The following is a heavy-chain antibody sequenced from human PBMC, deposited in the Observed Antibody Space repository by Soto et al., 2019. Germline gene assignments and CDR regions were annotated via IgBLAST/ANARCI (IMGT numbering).Heavy chain of an antibody. V-gene: IGHV3-66*03. CDR1: GFSVSTNY. D-gene: IGHD5-18*01. CDR3: ARGPDTAIFRDTIPRVGTTYYYYGMDV. J-gene: IGHJ6*02. Sequence: EVQLVESGGDSIQPGGSLRLSCAASGFSVSTNYMSWLRQAPGKGLEWVSRISNCGNTSYANSVKGRFTISRDDSRNTLYLQMDSLRVEDTAVYYCARGPDTAIFRDTIPRVGTTYYYYGMDVWGQGTTVTVSS. CDR2: ISNCGNT.